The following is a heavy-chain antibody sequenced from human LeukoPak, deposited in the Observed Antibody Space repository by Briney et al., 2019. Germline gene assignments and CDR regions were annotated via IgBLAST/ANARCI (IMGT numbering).Heavy chain of an antibody. CDR1: GFTFSSYG. Sequence: GGSLRLSCAASGFTFSSYGVHWVRQAPGKGLEWVAVIWYDGSNKYYADSVKGRFTISRDNSKNTLYLQMNSLRAEDTAVYYCAKDPGDVDTAMMFDYWGQGTLVTVSS. CDR2: IWYDGSNK. V-gene: IGHV3-33*06. CDR3: AKDPGDVDTAMMFDY. D-gene: IGHD5-18*01. J-gene: IGHJ4*02.